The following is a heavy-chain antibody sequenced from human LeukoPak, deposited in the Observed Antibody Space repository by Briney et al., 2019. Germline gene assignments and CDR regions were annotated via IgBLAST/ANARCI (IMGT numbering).Heavy chain of an antibody. CDR3: AREKVATMTTYYYGMDV. D-gene: IGHD5-12*01. CDR1: GFTVSSNY. Sequence: GGSLRLSCSASGFTVSSNYMSWVRQAPGKGLEWVSAIYSGGSTYYADSVKGRFTISRDNSKNTLYLQMNSLRAEDTAVYYCAREKVATMTTYYYGMDVWGQGTTVTVS. J-gene: IGHJ6*02. V-gene: IGHV3-66*01. CDR2: IYSGGST.